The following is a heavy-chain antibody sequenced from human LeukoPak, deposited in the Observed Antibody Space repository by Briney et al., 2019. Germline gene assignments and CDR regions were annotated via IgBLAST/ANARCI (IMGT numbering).Heavy chain of an antibody. D-gene: IGHD3-10*01. CDR1: GFTFSRYG. J-gene: IGHJ6*03. Sequence: GGSLRLSCAASGFTFSRYGMSWVRQAPGKGLEWVSAISGSGGRTYYADSVKGRFTISRDNSKNTLYLQMNSPRAEDTAVYNCAKGDFYGSGRDYYYYMDVWGKGTTVTISS. V-gene: IGHV3-23*01. CDR2: ISGSGGRT. CDR3: AKGDFYGSGRDYYYYMDV.